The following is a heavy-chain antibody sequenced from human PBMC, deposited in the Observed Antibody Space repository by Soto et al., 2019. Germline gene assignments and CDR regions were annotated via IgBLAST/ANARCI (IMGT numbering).Heavy chain of an antibody. CDR2: INHIGLT. CDR1: GGSFRGFY. CDR3: SAGYVINWHAPHY. J-gene: IGHJ4*02. D-gene: IGHD3-16*01. Sequence: QVQLQQWGAGLLEPSETLSLTCAVYGGSFRGFYWSWIRQTPGKGLEWIGEINHIGLTYYNPSLKSRRSIAADTSKNQFSLMLSFVTAADAAVYYCSAGYVINWHAPHYWGQGTLVTVSS. V-gene: IGHV4-34*01.